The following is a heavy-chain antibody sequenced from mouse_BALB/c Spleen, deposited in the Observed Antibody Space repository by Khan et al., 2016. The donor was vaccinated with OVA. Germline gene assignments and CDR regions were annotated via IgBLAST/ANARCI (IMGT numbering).Heavy chain of an antibody. V-gene: IGHV1S136*01. Sequence: VQLKQSGPELVKPGASVKMSCKASGYTFTSYVMHWVKQKPRQGLEWIGYISPNSDGSKYNEKFRGKATLTSDKSSSTAYMELSSLPSEDSAVYYCMRSLFYYGSAYERFAYWGQGTLVTVTA. D-gene: IGHD1-1*01. CDR2: ISPNSDGS. CDR1: GYTFTSYV. CDR3: MRSLFYYGSAYERFAY. J-gene: IGHJ3*01.